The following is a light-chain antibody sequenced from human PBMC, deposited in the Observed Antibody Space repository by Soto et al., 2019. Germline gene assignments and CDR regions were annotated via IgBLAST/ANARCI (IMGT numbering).Light chain of an antibody. Sequence: DIQMTQSPSSLSASVGDRVTITCRASQTISTYLNWYQHKPGTAPKLLIYGASSLQSGVPSRFSGISSGTDFPLTITSLQPDDFATSYCQHRCSNPFTFGQGTKLEI. CDR1: QTISTY. CDR3: QHRCSNPFT. V-gene: IGKV1-39*01. CDR2: GAS. J-gene: IGKJ2*01.